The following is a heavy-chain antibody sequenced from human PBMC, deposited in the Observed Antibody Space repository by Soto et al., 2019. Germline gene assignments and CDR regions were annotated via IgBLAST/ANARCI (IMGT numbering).Heavy chain of an antibody. Sequence: QVQLVESGGGVVQPGRSLRLSCAASGFTFNNYGMHWVRQAPGKGLEWVAVISYDESNKQYADSVKGRFTISRDNSRNTLYLQMNSLRAEDTAVYYCAKDPSWYISSWFDYWGQGTLVTVSS. J-gene: IGHJ4*02. CDR1: GFTFNNYG. V-gene: IGHV3-30*18. CDR3: AKDPSWYISSWFDY. CDR2: ISYDESNK. D-gene: IGHD6-13*01.